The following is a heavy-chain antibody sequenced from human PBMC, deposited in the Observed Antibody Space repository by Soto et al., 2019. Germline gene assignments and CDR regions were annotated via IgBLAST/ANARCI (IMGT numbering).Heavy chain of an antibody. CDR1: GGSFSGYY. V-gene: IGHV4-34*01. Sequence: SETLSLTCAVYGGSFSGYYWSWIRQPPGKGLEWIGEINHSGSTNYNPSLKSRVTISVDTSKNQFSLKLSSVTAADTAVYYCAPRITIFGFWFDPWGQGTLVTVSS. D-gene: IGHD3-3*01. CDR2: INHSGST. CDR3: APRITIFGFWFDP. J-gene: IGHJ5*02.